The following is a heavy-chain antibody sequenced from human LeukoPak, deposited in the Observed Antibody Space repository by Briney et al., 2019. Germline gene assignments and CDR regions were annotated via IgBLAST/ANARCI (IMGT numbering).Heavy chain of an antibody. CDR3: ARTIRFLEWSDWFDP. CDR2: IYYSGST. V-gene: IGHV4-31*03. D-gene: IGHD3-3*01. J-gene: IGHJ5*02. Sequence: SQTLSLTCTVSGGSISSGGYYWSWIRQHPGKGLECIGYIYYSGSTYYNPSLKSRVTISVDTSKNQFSLKLSSVTAADTAVYYCARTIRFLEWSDWFDPWGQGTLVTVSS. CDR1: GGSISSGGYY.